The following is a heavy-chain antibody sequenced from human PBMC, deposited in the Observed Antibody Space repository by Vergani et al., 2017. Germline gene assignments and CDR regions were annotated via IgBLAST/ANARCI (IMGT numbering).Heavy chain of an antibody. D-gene: IGHD6-13*01. J-gene: IGHJ4*02. CDR2: ISAYNGNT. Sequence: HVEMVQSGAEAKKPGASVKVSCKASGYTFSSYGVTWVRQAPGQGLEWMGWISAYNGNTIYAQKFQGRVIMTTDTSTSTAYMELRSLKSDDTAVYYCAKDGRRPWSNSWATFANWGQGILVTVSS. CDR1: GYTFSSYG. V-gene: IGHV1-18*01. CDR3: AKDGRRPWSNSWATFAN.